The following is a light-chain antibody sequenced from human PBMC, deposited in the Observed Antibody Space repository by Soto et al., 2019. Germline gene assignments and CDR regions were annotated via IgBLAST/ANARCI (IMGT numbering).Light chain of an antibody. CDR1: SSDVGGYNY. Sequence: QSALTQPPSASGSPGQSVTISCTGSSSDVGGYNYVSWYQQHPGKAPKLMIYEVSKRPSGVPDRLSGSKSGNTASLTVSGLQAEDEADYYGSSYGGSNTLVFGGGTKLTVL. CDR3: SSYGGSNTLV. J-gene: IGLJ2*01. V-gene: IGLV2-8*01. CDR2: EVS.